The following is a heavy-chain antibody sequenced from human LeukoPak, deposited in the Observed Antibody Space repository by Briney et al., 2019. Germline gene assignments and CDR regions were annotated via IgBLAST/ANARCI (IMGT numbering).Heavy chain of an antibody. CDR2: SSTSGSA. J-gene: IGHJ4*02. CDR3: ARYGFYTYDY. CDR1: GGSISSYY. Sequence: PSETLSLTCTVSGGSISSYYWSWIRQPPGKGLEWIGYSSTSGSANYNPSLKSRVTISVDTSKNQFSLKLSSVTAADTAVYYCARYGFYTYDYWGQGTLVTVSS. V-gene: IGHV4-4*09. D-gene: IGHD3-22*01.